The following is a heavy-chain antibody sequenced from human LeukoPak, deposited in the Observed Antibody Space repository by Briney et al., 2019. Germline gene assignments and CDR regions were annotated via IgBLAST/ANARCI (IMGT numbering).Heavy chain of an antibody. V-gene: IGHV3-73*01. D-gene: IGHD3-9*01. CDR1: GFTFSGSA. Sequence: PGGSLRLSCAASGFTFSGSAMHWVRQASGKGLEWVGRIRSKANSYATAYAASVKGRFTISRDDSKNTAYLQMNSLKTEDTAVYYCTRRREEAYYDILTGYHPAPFDYWGQGTLVTVSS. CDR3: TRRREEAYYDILTGYHPAPFDY. J-gene: IGHJ4*02. CDR2: IRSKANSYAT.